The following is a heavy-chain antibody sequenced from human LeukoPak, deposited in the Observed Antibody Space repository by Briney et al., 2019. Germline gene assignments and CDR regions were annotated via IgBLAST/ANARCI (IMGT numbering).Heavy chain of an antibody. CDR2: ISDRGDNT. CDR1: GFSLTTFA. Sequence: GGSLRLSCAASGFSLTTFAMGWVRQAPGKGLEWVSVISDRGDNTYYGDSVKGRFTISRDSSKNTLYLQINSLGGEDTAVYFCARVGALSSSWLLYWGQGTLVTVSS. CDR3: ARVGALSSSWLLY. D-gene: IGHD6-13*01. J-gene: IGHJ4*02. V-gene: IGHV3-23*01.